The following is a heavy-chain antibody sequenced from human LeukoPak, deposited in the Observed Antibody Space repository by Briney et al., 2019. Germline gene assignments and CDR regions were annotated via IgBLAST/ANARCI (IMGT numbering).Heavy chain of an antibody. V-gene: IGHV4-31*03. J-gene: IGHJ3*02. CDR1: GGSISSGGYY. Sequence: SETLSLTCTVSGGSISSGGYYWSWIRQRPGKGLEWIGYIYYSGSTYYNPSLKSRVTISVDTSKNQFSLKLSSVTAADTAVYYCASDLGYGGKFRAFDIWGQGTMVTVSS. CDR3: ASDLGYGGKFRAFDI. CDR2: IYYSGST. D-gene: IGHD4-17*01.